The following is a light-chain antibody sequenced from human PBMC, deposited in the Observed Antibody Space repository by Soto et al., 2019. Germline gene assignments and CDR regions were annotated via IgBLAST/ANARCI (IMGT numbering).Light chain of an antibody. V-gene: IGKV4-1*01. Sequence: DILLTQSPDSLAVSLGERATINCKTTHSVFDSSYKKNLLAWYQQKPGQPPRLLIYWASTRESGVPSRFSGSGSGTEFTLTITSLQPGDFATYYCQQYSTYSGTFGQGSKVDIK. CDR1: HSVFDSSYKKNL. J-gene: IGKJ1*01. CDR2: WAS. CDR3: QQYSTYSGT.